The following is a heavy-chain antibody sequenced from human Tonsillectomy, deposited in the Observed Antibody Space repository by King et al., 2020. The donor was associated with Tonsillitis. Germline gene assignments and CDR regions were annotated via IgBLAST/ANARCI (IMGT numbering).Heavy chain of an antibody. CDR1: GFTFDDYA. CDR3: AKDIAPQYCSSISCYTENWFDP. D-gene: IGHD2-2*02. V-gene: IGHV3-9*01. CDR2: INWNIGHI. J-gene: IGHJ5*02. Sequence: VQLVESGGGLVQPGRSLRLSCAASGFTFDDYAMHWVRQAPGKGLEWVSGINWNIGHIDYADSVKGRFTISRDNAKNSLYLQMNSLRPEDTALYYCAKDIAPQYCSSISCYTENWFDPWGQGTLVTVSS.